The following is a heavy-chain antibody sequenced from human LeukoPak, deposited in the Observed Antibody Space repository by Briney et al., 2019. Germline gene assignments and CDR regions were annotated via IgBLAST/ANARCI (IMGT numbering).Heavy chain of an antibody. J-gene: IGHJ4*02. CDR1: GGSISSYY. D-gene: IGHD2-2*01. CDR2: IHPSGSS. Sequence: SETLSLTCTVSGGSISSYYWSWIRQPAGKGLEWIGRIHPSGSSNYNPSLESRVTMSVDTSKNQFTLRLTSVTAADTAVYYCARARTGCSSSVCYGIDYWGQGTRVTVSS. V-gene: IGHV4-4*07. CDR3: ARARTGCSSSVCYGIDY.